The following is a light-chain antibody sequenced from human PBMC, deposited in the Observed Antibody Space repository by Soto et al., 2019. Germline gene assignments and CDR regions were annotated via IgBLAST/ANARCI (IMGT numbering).Light chain of an antibody. CDR1: NIATKN. J-gene: IGLJ2*01. V-gene: IGLV3-9*01. CDR3: QVWDSSXPVI. CDR2: RID. Sequence: SYELTQPLSVSVALGQTAXITCGGNNIATKNVHWYQQKPGQAPVLVIYRIDSRPSGIPERFSGSNSGNTATLTISRAQAGDEADYYCQVWDSSXPVIFGGGTKLTVL.